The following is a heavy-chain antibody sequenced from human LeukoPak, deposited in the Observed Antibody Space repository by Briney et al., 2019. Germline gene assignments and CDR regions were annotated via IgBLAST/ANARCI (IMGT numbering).Heavy chain of an antibody. J-gene: IGHJ4*02. CDR1: GFTFSSYA. D-gene: IGHD2-2*01. V-gene: IGHV3-23*01. CDR2: ISGSGGST. Sequence: GGSLRLSCAASGFTFSSYAMSWVRQAPGKGLEWVSAISGSGGSTYYADSVKGRFTVSRDNSKNTLYLQMNSLRAEDTAVYYCAKFMVVVPAATTDYWGQGTLVTVSS. CDR3: AKFMVVVPAATTDY.